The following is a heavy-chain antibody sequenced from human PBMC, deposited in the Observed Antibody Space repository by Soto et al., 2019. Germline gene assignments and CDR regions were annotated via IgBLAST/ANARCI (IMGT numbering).Heavy chain of an antibody. CDR2: ISGSSDRT. CDR1: GFTIRNYA. D-gene: IGHD5-12*01. Sequence: EVQVLESGGDLVQPGGSLRLSCPPSGFTIRNYAMGWVRQAPGKALEWVSGISGSSDRTYYADSVKGRFTISKDTSSNTLYLQMNSLRVEDTAVYHCEGSWTWGQGTMVTVSS. J-gene: IGHJ3*01. CDR3: EGSWT. V-gene: IGHV3-23*01.